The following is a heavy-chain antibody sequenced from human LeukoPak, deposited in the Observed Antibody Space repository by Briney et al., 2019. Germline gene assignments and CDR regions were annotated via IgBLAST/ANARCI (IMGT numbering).Heavy chain of an antibody. Sequence: SETLSLTCAVYGGSFSGYYWSWIRLPPGKGLEWIGEINHSGSTNYNPSLKSRVTISVDTSKDQFSLKLSSVTAADTAVYYCARSREWLRFFDYWGQGTLVTVSS. D-gene: IGHD5-12*01. J-gene: IGHJ4*02. CDR3: ARSREWLRFFDY. CDR1: GGSFSGYY. V-gene: IGHV4-34*01. CDR2: INHSGST.